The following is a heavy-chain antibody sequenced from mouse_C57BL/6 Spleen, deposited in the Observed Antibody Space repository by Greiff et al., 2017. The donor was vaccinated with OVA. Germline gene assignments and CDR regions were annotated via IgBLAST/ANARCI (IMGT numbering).Heavy chain of an antibody. D-gene: IGHD1-1*01. CDR2: INPNNGGT. CDR3: ARHYGSSYDYAMDY. CDR1: GYTFTDYN. Sequence: EVQLQQSGPELVKPGASVKIPCKASGYTFTDYNMDWVKQSHGKSLEWIGDINPNNGGTIYNQKFKGKATLTVDKSSSTAYMELRSLTSEDTAVYYGARHYGSSYDYAMDYWGQGTSVTVSS. V-gene: IGHV1-18*01. J-gene: IGHJ4*01.